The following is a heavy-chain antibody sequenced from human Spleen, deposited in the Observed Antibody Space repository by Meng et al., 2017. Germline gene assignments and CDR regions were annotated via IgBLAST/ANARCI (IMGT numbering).Heavy chain of an antibody. Sequence: QLQLQESGPGLVKPSEALSLTGSVSGGSISTSGYYWGWIRQPPGKGLEWIGSIGHSGITYYTPSLKSRVTVSIDTSKSQFSLKLTSVTAADTAVYYCVRSSGWVRTGFDPWGQGTLVTVSS. CDR3: VRSSGWVRTGFDP. V-gene: IGHV4-39*01. J-gene: IGHJ5*02. D-gene: IGHD6-19*01. CDR2: IGHSGIT. CDR1: GGSISTSGYY.